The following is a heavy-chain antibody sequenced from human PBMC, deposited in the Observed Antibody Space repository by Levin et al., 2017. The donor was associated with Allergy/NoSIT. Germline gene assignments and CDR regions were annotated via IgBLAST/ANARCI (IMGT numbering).Heavy chain of an antibody. CDR3: ARDLYGSIDY. Sequence: GESLKISCAASGFIFSTYAMHWVRQAPGKGLECVAIMSYDGKNIHYADSVKGRYTISRDNSKNTLYLQMNSLRPEDTAIYYCARDLYGSIDYWGQGTLVTVSS. V-gene: IGHV3-30*04. CDR1: GFIFSTYA. J-gene: IGHJ4*02. D-gene: IGHD1-26*01. CDR2: MSYDGKNI.